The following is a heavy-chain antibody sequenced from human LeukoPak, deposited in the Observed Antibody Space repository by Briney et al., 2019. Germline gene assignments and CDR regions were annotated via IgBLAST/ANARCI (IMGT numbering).Heavy chain of an antibody. D-gene: IGHD3-22*01. CDR2: IHYSGST. V-gene: IGHV4-59*01. J-gene: IGHJ3*02. CDR3: ARVLGYYDSRAFDI. Sequence: SETLSLTCTVSGGSISSYYWSWIRQSPGKGLEWIAYIHYSGSTNYNPSLKSRLTISGDTSKNQFSLKLSSVTAADTAVYYCARVLGYYDSRAFDIWGQGTMVTVSS. CDR1: GGSISSYY.